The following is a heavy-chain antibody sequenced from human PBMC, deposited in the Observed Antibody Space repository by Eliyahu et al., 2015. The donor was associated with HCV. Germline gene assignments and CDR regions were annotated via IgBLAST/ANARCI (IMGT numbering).Heavy chain of an antibody. V-gene: IGHV4-38-2*01. CDR2: LYHSGST. J-gene: IGHJ4*02. D-gene: IGHD2-15*01. CDR1: GYSXXSGYX. CDR3: ARAWTAPLLSLVVVVAARHFDY. Sequence: QVQLQESGPGLVKPSETLSLTCAVSGYSXXSGYXWXXIRQPPGXGLXWIGTLYHSGSTYYNPSLKSRVTISVDTSKNQFSLKVSSVTAADTAVYYCARAWTAPLLSLVVVVAARHFDYWGQGTLVTVSS.